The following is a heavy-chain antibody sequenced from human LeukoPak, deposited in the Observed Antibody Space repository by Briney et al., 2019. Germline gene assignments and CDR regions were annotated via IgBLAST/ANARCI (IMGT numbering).Heavy chain of an antibody. J-gene: IGHJ6*03. CDR3: ARDYSSPNYYYYYIDV. CDR2: ISSSSSTI. CDR1: GFTFSSYS. Sequence: GGSLRLSCADSGFTFSSYSMNWVRQAPGKGLEWVSYISSSSSTIYYADSVKGRFTISRDNAKNSLYLQMNSLRAEDTAVYYCARDYSSPNYYYYYIDVWGKGTTVTVSS. D-gene: IGHD6-13*01. V-gene: IGHV3-48*04.